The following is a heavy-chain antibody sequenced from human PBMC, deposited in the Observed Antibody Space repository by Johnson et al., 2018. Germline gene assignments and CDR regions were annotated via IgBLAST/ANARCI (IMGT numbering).Heavy chain of an antibody. CDR3: ARGFEWLIGGGYFQH. CDR2: ISYDGSNK. J-gene: IGHJ1*01. Sequence: VQLVESGGGVVQPGRSLRLSCAASGFTFSSYAMHWVRQAPGKGLEWVAVISYDGSNKYYADSVKGRFTISRDNSKNTLYLQMHRLRAEDPAVYYCARGFEWLIGGGYFQHWGQGTLVTVSS. CDR1: GFTFSSYA. V-gene: IGHV3-30-3*01. D-gene: IGHD3-3*01.